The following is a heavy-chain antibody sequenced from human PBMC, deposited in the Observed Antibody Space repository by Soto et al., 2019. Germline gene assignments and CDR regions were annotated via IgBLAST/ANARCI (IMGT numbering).Heavy chain of an antibody. CDR1: GGSFSGYY. V-gene: IGHV4-34*01. Sequence: SETLSLTCAVYGGSFSGYYWSWIRQPPGKGLEWIGEINHSVSTNYNPSLKSRLTISVDTSKNQFSLKLRSVTAADTALYYCVACDYGDYLRYWGQKTLVTVSS. CDR3: VACDYGDYLRY. J-gene: IGHJ4*02. D-gene: IGHD4-17*01. CDR2: INHSVST.